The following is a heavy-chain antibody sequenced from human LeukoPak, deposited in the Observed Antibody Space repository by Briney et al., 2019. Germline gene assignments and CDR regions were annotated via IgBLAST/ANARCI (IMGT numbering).Heavy chain of an antibody. Sequence: PSETLSLTCTVSGGSISSYYWSWIRPPPGKGLEWIGYIYYSGSTNYNPSLKSRITISVDTSKNQFSLKLSSVTAADTAVYYCARGRSIGGVRIWGQGTLVTVSS. CDR3: ARGRSIGGVRI. J-gene: IGHJ4*02. V-gene: IGHV4-59*01. CDR1: GGSISSYY. CDR2: IYYSGST. D-gene: IGHD3-10*01.